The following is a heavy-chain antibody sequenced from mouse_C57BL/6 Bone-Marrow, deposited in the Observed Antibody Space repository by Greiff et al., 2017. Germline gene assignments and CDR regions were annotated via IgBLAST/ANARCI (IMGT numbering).Heavy chain of an antibody. D-gene: IGHD2-4*01. Sequence: EVQLQQSGPELVKPGASVKISCKASGYTFTDYYMNWVKQSHGKSLEWIGDINPNNGGTSYNQKFKGKATLTVDTSSSTAYMELRSLTSEDSAVYYCARLEDYAWFAYWGQGTLVTVSA. J-gene: IGHJ3*01. CDR1: GYTFTDYY. V-gene: IGHV1-26*01. CDR2: INPNNGGT. CDR3: ARLEDYAWFAY.